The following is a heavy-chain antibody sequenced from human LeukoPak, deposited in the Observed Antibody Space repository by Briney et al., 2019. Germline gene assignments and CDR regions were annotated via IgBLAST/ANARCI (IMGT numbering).Heavy chain of an antibody. CDR1: GFTFSSYG. CDR3: ATPVLQEIAVAGYFDY. Sequence: GGSLRLSCAASGFTFSSYGMHWVRQAPGKGLEWVAVISYDGSNKYYADSVKGRFTISRDNSKNTLYLQMNSLRAEDTAVYYCATPVLQEIAVAGYFDYWGQGTLVTVSS. V-gene: IGHV3-30*03. J-gene: IGHJ4*02. D-gene: IGHD6-19*01. CDR2: ISYDGSNK.